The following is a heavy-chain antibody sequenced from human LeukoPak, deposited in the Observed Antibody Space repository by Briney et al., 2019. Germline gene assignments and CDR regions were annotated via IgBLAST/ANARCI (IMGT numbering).Heavy chain of an antibody. Sequence: ASVKVSCTASGYTFTSYGISWVRQAPGQGLEWMGWISAYNGNTNYAQKLQGRVTMTTDTSTSTAYMELRSLRSDDTAVYYCASNGGSSGWYDFDYWGQGTLVTVSS. CDR2: ISAYNGNT. CDR3: ASNGGSSGWYDFDY. D-gene: IGHD6-19*01. J-gene: IGHJ4*02. V-gene: IGHV1-18*01. CDR1: GYTFTSYG.